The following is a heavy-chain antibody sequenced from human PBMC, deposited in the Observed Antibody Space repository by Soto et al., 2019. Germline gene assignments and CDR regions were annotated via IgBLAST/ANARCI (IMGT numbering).Heavy chain of an antibody. CDR3: AKAKFYFDSSPFDS. CDR1: GFTFEDYA. D-gene: IGHD1-26*01. V-gene: IGHV3-43D*04. J-gene: IGHJ4*02. CDR2: INADGSDR. Sequence: GGSLRLSCSTSGFTFEDYAVYWVRQSSRKGLEWVSFINADGSDRYYADSVKGRFTISRDNTKGSFYLQMDRLRLEDTAIYYCAKAKFYFDSSPFDSWGQGTLVTVSS.